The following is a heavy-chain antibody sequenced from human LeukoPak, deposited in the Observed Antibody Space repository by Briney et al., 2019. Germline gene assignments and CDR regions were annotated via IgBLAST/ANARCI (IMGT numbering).Heavy chain of an antibody. CDR1: GFTFSSYS. D-gene: IGHD3-22*01. CDR2: ISSSSSYI. V-gene: IGHV3-21*01. Sequence: GGSLRLSCAASGFTFSSYSMNWVRQAPGKGLEWVSSISSSSSYIYYADSVKGRFTISRDNAKNSLYLQMNSLRAEDTAVYYCARDSYYYDSSGYYYGNDYWSQGTLVTVSS. J-gene: IGHJ4*02. CDR3: ARDSYYYDSSGYYYGNDY.